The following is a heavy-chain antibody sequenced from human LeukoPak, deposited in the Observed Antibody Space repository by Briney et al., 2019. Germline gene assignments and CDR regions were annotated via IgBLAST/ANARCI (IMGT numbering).Heavy chain of an antibody. D-gene: IGHD1-26*01. V-gene: IGHV4-38-2*02. CDR3: ARDMVGATWGAPESGFDY. CDR2: LYHSGST. CDR1: GYSISSSYY. J-gene: IGHJ4*02. Sequence: PSETLSLACTVSGYSISSSYYWGWIRQSPTKGLEWIGSLYHSGSTYYNPSLKSRVTFSLDTSKNQFSLKLTSVTAADTAVYYCARDMVGATWGAPESGFDYWGQGILVIVSS.